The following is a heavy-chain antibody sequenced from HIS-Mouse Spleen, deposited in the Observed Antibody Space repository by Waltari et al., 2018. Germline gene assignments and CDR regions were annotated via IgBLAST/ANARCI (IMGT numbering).Heavy chain of an antibody. D-gene: IGHD5-18*01. J-gene: IGHJ6*02. CDR3: ARGTPGGGYSRGRYYYYGMDV. CDR2: INHSGST. Sequence: QVQLQQWGAGLLKPSETLSLTRAVYGGSFVGYYCSCVRQPPGKGRAWIGEINHSGSTNYNPSLKSRVTISVDTSKNQFSLKLSSVTAADTAVYYCARGTPGGGYSRGRYYYYGMDVWGQGTTVTDSS. V-gene: IGHV4-34*01. CDR1: GGSFVGYY.